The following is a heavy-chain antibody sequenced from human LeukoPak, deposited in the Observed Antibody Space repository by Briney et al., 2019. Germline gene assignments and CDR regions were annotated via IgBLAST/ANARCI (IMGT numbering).Heavy chain of an antibody. CDR3: ARRRGYSSGYSRWFAP. Sequence: ASVKVSCKASGYTFTSYDINWVRQATGQGLEWMGWMNPNSGNTGYAQKFQGRVTMTRNTSISTAYMELSSLRSEDTAVYYCARRRGYSSGYSRWFAPWGQGTLVTVSS. D-gene: IGHD3-22*01. CDR2: MNPNSGNT. CDR1: GYTFTSYD. V-gene: IGHV1-8*01. J-gene: IGHJ5*02.